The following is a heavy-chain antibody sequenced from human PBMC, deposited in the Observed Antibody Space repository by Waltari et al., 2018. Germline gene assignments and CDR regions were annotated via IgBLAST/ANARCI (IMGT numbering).Heavy chain of an antibody. CDR3: ARDVPNGYFDY. D-gene: IGHD1-1*01. Sequence: EVHLVQSGGGLIQPGGSLRLSCGVSGFTFKNYWMTWVRQAPGKGLEWVANINQDGRHKNYVDSVECRFTISRDNAQNSVYLQMNSLRAEDTAVYYCARDVPNGYFDYWGSGTLVTVSS. CDR1: GFTFKNYW. V-gene: IGHV3-7*01. CDR2: INQDGRHK. J-gene: IGHJ4*02.